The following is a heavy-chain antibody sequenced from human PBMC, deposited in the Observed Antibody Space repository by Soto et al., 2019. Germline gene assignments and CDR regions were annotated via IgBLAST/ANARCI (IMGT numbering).Heavy chain of an antibody. D-gene: IGHD2-2*01. CDR1: GGSLSDYF. CDR2: INHRGST. Sequence: SETLSLTCVVSGGSLSDYFWSWIRQPPGMGLEWIGEINHRGSTNYNPSLKSRVTISVDTSKNQFSLKLSSVTAADTAVYYCARGGARPSRVHYMDVWGKGTTVTVSS. CDR3: ARGGARPSRVHYMDV. V-gene: IGHV4-34*01. J-gene: IGHJ6*03.